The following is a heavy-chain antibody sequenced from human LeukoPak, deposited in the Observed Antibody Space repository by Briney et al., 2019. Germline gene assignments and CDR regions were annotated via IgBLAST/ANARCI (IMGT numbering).Heavy chain of an antibody. CDR1: GFTFSSYA. CDR3: AMLWFGEFDVDY. D-gene: IGHD3-10*01. Sequence: GGSLRLSCAASGFTFSSYAMSWVRQAPGKGLEWVSAISGSGGSTYYADSVKGRFTISRDNSKNTLYLQMNSLRAEDTAVYYCAMLWFGEFDVDYRGQGTLVTVSS. V-gene: IGHV3-23*01. J-gene: IGHJ4*02. CDR2: ISGSGGST.